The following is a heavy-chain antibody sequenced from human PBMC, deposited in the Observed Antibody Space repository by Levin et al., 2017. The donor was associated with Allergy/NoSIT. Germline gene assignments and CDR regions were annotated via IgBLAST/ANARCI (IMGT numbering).Heavy chain of an antibody. CDR3: AKGRVYGDYNFDY. D-gene: IGHD4-17*01. CDR1: GFTFSSYA. CDR2: ISGSGGST. Sequence: GGSLRLSCAASGFTFSSYAMSWVRQAPWKGLEWVSGISGSGGSTYYADSVKGRFTISRDNSKNTLYLQMNSLRAEDTAVYYCAKGRVYGDYNFDYWGQGTLVTVSS. V-gene: IGHV3-23*01. J-gene: IGHJ4*02.